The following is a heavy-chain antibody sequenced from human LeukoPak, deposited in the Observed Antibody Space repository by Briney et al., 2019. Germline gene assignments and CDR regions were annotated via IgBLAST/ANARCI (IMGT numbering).Heavy chain of an antibody. Sequence: GSVRVSCKASGYTFTSCGISWVRQAPGQGLEWMGWISAYNGNTNSAQKFQGRVTMTTDISTTTAYMELRGLRSDDTAVYYCARGLGEDTTMIFFDYWGQGTLVTVSS. CDR2: ISAYNGNT. J-gene: IGHJ4*02. D-gene: IGHD5-18*01. V-gene: IGHV1-18*01. CDR3: ARGLGEDTTMIFFDY. CDR1: GYTFTSCG.